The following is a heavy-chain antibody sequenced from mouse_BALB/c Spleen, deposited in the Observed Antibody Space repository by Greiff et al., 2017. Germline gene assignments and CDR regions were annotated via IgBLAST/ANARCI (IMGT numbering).Heavy chain of an antibody. Sequence: VQLQQPGAELVKPGASVKLSCKASGYTFTSYWMHWVKQRPGPGLEWIGEINPSNGRTNYNEKFKSKATLTVDKSSSTAYMQLSSLTSEDSAVYYCARKGGLYYYGSSSPFDYWGQGTTLTVSS. V-gene: IGHV1S81*02. J-gene: IGHJ2*01. D-gene: IGHD1-1*01. CDR3: ARKGGLYYYGSSSPFDY. CDR2: INPSNGRT. CDR1: GYTFTSYW.